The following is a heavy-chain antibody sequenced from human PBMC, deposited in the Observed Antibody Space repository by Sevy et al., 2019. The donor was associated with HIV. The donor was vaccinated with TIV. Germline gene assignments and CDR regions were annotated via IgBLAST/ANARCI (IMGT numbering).Heavy chain of an antibody. CDR2: IFSSSST. D-gene: IGHD3-3*01. J-gene: IGHJ4*02. V-gene: IGHV3-53*01. Sequence: GGSLRLSCAASGFTVSSNYMSWVRQAPGKGLEWVSVIFSSSSTQYADFVKGRFTISRDNSKNTLYFQMNSLRPEDTAVYYCARGSGQYYFDFWGQGTLVTVSS. CDR1: GFTVSSNY. CDR3: ARGSGQYYFDF.